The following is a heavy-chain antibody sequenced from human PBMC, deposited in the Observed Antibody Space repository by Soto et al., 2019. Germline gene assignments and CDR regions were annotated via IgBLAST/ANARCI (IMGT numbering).Heavy chain of an antibody. CDR2: IIAYNECK. Sequence: ASVKVSCKASGYTFINYGVSWVRKAPGQGLEWMGWIIAYNECKKYAQNVQCRVTLTTRTATSTAYMEMRTLRSDDTAAYYWARDGRHIPAFGEIWGQGTAITGSS. CDR1: GYTFINYG. V-gene: IGHV1-18*01. J-gene: IGHJ6*02. CDR3: ARDGRHIPAFGEI. D-gene: IGHD2-21*01.